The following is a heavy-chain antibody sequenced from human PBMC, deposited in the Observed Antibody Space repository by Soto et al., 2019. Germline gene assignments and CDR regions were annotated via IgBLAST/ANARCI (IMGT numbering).Heavy chain of an antibody. Sequence: QVQLVQSGAEVKKPGSSVKVSCKASGGTFSSYAISWVRQAPGQGLEWMGGIIPIFGTANYAQKFQGRVTITADESTSTAYMELSSLRSEDTDVYYCGFVVVVAATSRYYYYYYGMDVWGQGTTVTVSS. J-gene: IGHJ6*02. V-gene: IGHV1-69*01. D-gene: IGHD2-15*01. CDR1: GGTFSSYA. CDR2: IIPIFGTA. CDR3: GFVVVVAATSRYYYYYYGMDV.